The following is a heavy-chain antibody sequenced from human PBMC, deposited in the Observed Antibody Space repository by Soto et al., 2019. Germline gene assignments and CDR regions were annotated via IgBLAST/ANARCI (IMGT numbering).Heavy chain of an antibody. D-gene: IGHD5-12*01. Sequence: SETLSLTCTVSGGSISSGGYYWSWIRQHPGKGLEWIGYIYYSGSTYYNPSLKSRVTISVDTSKNQFSLKLSSVTAADTALYYCARSSGYDSHYYYGMDVWGQGTTVTVSS. CDR1: GGSISSGGYY. V-gene: IGHV4-31*03. J-gene: IGHJ6*02. CDR3: ARSSGYDSHYYYGMDV. CDR2: IYYSGST.